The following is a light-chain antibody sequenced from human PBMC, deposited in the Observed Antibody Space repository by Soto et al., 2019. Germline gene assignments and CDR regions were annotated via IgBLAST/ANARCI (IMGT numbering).Light chain of an antibody. Sequence: ARRMHPSPSSFSAATVYIVPINCRASQDINKYLAWYQQKPGKAPMLLIYAASTLQSGVSSRFSGSGSGTDFTLTISRLKSEDFETYYCKQYYNLWT. J-gene: IGKJ1*01. V-gene: IGKV1-8*01. CDR2: AAS. CDR1: QDINKY. CDR3: KQYYNLWT.